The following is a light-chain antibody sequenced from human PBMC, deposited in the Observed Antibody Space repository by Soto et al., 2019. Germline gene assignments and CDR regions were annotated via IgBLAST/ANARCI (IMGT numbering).Light chain of an antibody. J-gene: IGLJ2*01. Sequence: SYELTQPPSVSVAPGKTASITCGGNNIGSYSVHWYQKKAGQAPVLVIYSDSDRSSGIPERFSGSNSGNTATLTISRVEAGDEADYYCQVWDSSSDHVVFGGGTKLTVL. CDR3: QVWDSSSDHVV. V-gene: IGLV3-21*04. CDR2: SDS. CDR1: NIGSYS.